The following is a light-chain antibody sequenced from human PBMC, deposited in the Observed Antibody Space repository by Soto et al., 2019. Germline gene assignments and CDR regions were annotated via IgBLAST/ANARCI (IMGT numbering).Light chain of an antibody. CDR3: QWSGGSVS. CDR2: DAS. Sequence: EIVLTQSPGSLSLSPGERATLSCRASQSVNFYLAWYQQKPGQAPRLLISDASSRATDVPDRFSGSGSGTDFSLTISRLEPEDFAVYYCQWSGGSVSFGGGTKVDIK. V-gene: IGKV3-20*01. CDR1: QSVNFY. J-gene: IGKJ4*01.